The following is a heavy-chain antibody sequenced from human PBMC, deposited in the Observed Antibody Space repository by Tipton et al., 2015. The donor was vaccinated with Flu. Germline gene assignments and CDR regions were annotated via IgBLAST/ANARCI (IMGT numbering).Heavy chain of an antibody. V-gene: IGHV3-30-3*02. D-gene: IGHD1-26*01. CDR3: AKSGGFDS. Sequence: RSLRLSCAASGFSFGTKVIHWVRQAPGKGLEWVTLISYDERSKYYADSVKGRFSISRDNSKNTVYLQMNSLRAEDTAVYYCAKSGGFDSWNQGALVIVSS. J-gene: IGHJ4*02. CDR1: GFSFGTKV. CDR2: ISYDERSK.